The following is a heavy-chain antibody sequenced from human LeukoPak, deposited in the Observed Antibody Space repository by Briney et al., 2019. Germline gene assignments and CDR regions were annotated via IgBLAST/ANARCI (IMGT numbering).Heavy chain of an antibody. CDR1: GFTFSSYG. V-gene: IGHV3-30*18. Sequence: PGGSQRLSCAASGFTFSSYGMHWVRQAPGKGLEWVAVISYDGSNKYYADSVKGRFTISRDNSKNTLYLQINSLRAEDTAVYYCAKDPENEYYYDSSGPMDLWGQGTLVTVSS. CDR3: AKDPENEYYYDSSGPMDL. CDR2: ISYDGSNK. D-gene: IGHD3-22*01. J-gene: IGHJ4*02.